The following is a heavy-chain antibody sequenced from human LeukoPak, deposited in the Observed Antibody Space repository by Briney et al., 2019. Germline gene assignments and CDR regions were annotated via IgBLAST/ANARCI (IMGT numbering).Heavy chain of an antibody. Sequence: PSETLSLTCTVSGGSISSYYWSWIRQPAGKGLEWIGRIYTSGSTNYNPSLKSRVTISVDTSKNQFSLKLSSVTAADTAVYYCARDRHGPTYSSSGGYYYYMDVWGKGTTVTVSS. J-gene: IGHJ6*03. CDR1: GGSISSYY. CDR2: IYTSGST. V-gene: IGHV4-4*07. CDR3: ARDRHGPTYSSSGGYYYYMDV. D-gene: IGHD6-6*01.